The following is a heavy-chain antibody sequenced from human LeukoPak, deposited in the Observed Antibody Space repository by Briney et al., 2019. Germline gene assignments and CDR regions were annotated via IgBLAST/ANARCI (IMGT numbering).Heavy chain of an antibody. Sequence: GGSLRLSCAASGFTFSTYAMHWVRQAPGKGLEWVALIWHDGSNKYYADSVKGRFTISRDNSKNTVYLQMNSLRAEDTAVYYCARGADYFDYWGQGTLVTVSS. CDR2: IWHDGSNK. CDR3: ARGADYFDY. CDR1: GFTFSTYA. V-gene: IGHV3-33*01. J-gene: IGHJ4*02.